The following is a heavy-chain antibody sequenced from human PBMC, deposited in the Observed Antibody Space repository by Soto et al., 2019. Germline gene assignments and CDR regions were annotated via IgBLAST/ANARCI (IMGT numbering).Heavy chain of an antibody. J-gene: IGHJ6*03. CDR3: AREKATIGSGYYLAYYYYMDV. CDR1: GGSFSGYY. Sequence: SETLSLTCAVYGGSFSGYYWSWIRQPPGKGLEWIGEINHSGSTNYNPSLKSRVTISVDTSKNQFSLKLSSVTAADTAVYYCAREKATIGSGYYLAYYYYMDVWGKGTTVTVSS. CDR2: INHSGST. V-gene: IGHV4-34*01. D-gene: IGHD3-3*01.